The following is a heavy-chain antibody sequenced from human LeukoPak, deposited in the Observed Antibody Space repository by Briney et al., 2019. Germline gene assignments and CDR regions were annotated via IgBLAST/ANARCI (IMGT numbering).Heavy chain of an antibody. D-gene: IGHD5-24*01. V-gene: IGHV1-69*04. Sequence: GASVKVSCKASGGTFSSYAISWVRQAPGQGLEWMGRIIPILGIANYAQKFQGRVTITADKSTSTAYMELSSLRSEDTAVYYCVRDRDGYSLDYWGQGTLVTVSS. J-gene: IGHJ4*02. CDR3: VRDRDGYSLDY. CDR1: GGTFSSYA. CDR2: IIPILGIA.